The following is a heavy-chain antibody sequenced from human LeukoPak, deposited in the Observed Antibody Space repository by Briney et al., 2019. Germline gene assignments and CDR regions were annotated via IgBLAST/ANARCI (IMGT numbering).Heavy chain of an antibody. Sequence: PSEILSLTCTVSGGSISSATYSWSWIRQPAGKGLEWIGHIYTSGSTNYNPSPKSRVTISADTSKNQFSLKLSSVTAADTALYYCVRDGFGDYYFDCWGQGTLVTVSS. CDR2: IYTSGST. CDR3: VRDGFGDYYFDC. D-gene: IGHD3-10*01. J-gene: IGHJ4*02. V-gene: IGHV4-61*09. CDR1: GGSISSATYS.